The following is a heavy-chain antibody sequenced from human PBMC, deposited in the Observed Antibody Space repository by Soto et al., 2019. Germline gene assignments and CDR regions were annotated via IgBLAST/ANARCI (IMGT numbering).Heavy chain of an antibody. CDR2: ISLYSDGT. D-gene: IGHD2-2*01. V-gene: IGHV1-18*01. Sequence: GSSVKVSCKTSGYTFSNYGITWVRQAPGQPLEWLGWISLYSDGTNYAQKFQGRVSMTTDTSTTTAYMELRSLRSDDTAVYYCARVVPGAEAWFGPWGQGTMVTVSS. J-gene: IGHJ5*02. CDR3: ARVVPGAEAWFGP. CDR1: GYTFSNYG.